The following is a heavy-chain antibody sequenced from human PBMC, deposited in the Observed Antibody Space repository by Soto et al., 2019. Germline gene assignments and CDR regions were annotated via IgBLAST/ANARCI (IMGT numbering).Heavy chain of an antibody. V-gene: IGHV4-30-2*01. Sequence: PSETLSLTCAVSGGSISSGGYSWSWIRQPPGKGLEWSGYIYHSGSTYYNPSLKSRVTIAVDRAKNQFSLKLSCVTAADTAVYYCARGIYCSGGSCHTSKYYYYGMDVWGQGTTVTVSS. D-gene: IGHD2-15*01. CDR1: GGSISSGGYS. CDR3: ARGIYCSGGSCHTSKYYYYGMDV. J-gene: IGHJ6*02. CDR2: IYHSGST.